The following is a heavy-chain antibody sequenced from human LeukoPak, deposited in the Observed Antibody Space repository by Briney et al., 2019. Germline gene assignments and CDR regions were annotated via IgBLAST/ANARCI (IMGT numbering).Heavy chain of an antibody. Sequence: ASVKVSCKASGYSFTAYAIHWVRQAPGQRLEWMGWISAGNGNTKYSQNFQGRVTFTRDTSATTAYMDLSSLRSEDTAVYYCARDVVPAASHFDPGGQGTLVSVSS. V-gene: IGHV1-3*01. CDR2: ISAGNGNT. CDR1: GYSFTAYA. CDR3: ARDVVPAASHFDP. D-gene: IGHD2-2*01. J-gene: IGHJ5*02.